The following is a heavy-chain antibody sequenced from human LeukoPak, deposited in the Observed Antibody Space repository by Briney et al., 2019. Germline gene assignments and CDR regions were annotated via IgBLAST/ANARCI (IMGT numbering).Heavy chain of an antibody. J-gene: IGHJ3*02. CDR2: IKQDGSEE. Sequence: GGSLRLSCAASGFTFSSYWMTWVRQAPGKGLEWVAIIKQDGSEEYYVGSVKGRFTISRDNAQNFLSLQLNSLRAEDTAVYYCAGGVGWVFDIWGRGTMVTVSS. CDR3: AGGVGWVFDI. V-gene: IGHV3-7*01. D-gene: IGHD2-8*01. CDR1: GFTFSSYW.